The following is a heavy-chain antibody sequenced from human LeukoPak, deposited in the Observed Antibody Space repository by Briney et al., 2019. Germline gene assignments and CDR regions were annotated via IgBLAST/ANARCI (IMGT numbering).Heavy chain of an antibody. J-gene: IGHJ4*02. Sequence: ASVKVSCKASGYTFTGYYMHWVRQAPGQGLERMGWINPNSGGTNYAQKFQGRVTMTRDTSISTAYMELSRLRSDDTAVYYCAREGRVRAISGRFDYWGQGTLVTVSS. CDR3: AREGRVRAISGRFDY. CDR2: INPNSGGT. CDR1: GYTFTGYY. D-gene: IGHD3-3*01. V-gene: IGHV1-2*02.